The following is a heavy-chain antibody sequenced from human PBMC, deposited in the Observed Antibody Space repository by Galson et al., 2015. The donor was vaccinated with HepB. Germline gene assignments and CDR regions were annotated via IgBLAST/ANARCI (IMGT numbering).Heavy chain of an antibody. Sequence: SLRLSCAASGFTFSDYYMSWIRQAPGKGLEWVSYISSSSSYTNYADSVKGRFTISRDNAKNSLYLQMNSLRAEDTAVYYCARGSRDSSGPWAPCDYWGQGTLVTVSS. CDR3: ARGSRDSSGPWAPCDY. D-gene: IGHD3-22*01. J-gene: IGHJ4*02. CDR1: GFTFSDYY. CDR2: ISSSSSYT. V-gene: IGHV3-11*06.